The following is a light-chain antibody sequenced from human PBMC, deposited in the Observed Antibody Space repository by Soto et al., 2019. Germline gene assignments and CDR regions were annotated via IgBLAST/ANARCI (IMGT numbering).Light chain of an antibody. CDR1: QTISSW. CDR2: KAS. V-gene: IGKV1-5*03. J-gene: IGKJ1*01. Sequence: DIQMTQSPSTLSGSVGDRVTITCRASQTISSWLAWYQQKPGKAPKLLIYKASTLKSGVPSRFSGSGSGTKFTLTISSLQPDDFATYDGQHYSSYSKAFGQGTNVEFK. CDR3: QHYSSYSKA.